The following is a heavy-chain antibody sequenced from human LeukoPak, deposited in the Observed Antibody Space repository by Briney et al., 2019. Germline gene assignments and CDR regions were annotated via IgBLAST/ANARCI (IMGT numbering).Heavy chain of an antibody. J-gene: IGHJ3*01. V-gene: IGHV3-11*06. CDR3: ARDEASGSYGT. CDR1: GFTFSDYY. D-gene: IGHD1-26*01. CDR2: ISSSSSYT. Sequence: PGGSLRLSCAASGFTFSDYYMSWIRQAPGKGLEWVSYISSSSSYTNYADSVKGRFTISRDNAKNSLYLQMNSLRAEDTAVYYCARDEASGSYGTWGQGTMVTVSS.